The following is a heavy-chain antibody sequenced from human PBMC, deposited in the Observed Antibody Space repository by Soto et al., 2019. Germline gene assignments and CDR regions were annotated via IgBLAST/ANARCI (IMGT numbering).Heavy chain of an antibody. V-gene: IGHV4-59*01. CDR2: VHYTGST. CDR3: ARLIAAAAFDY. D-gene: IGHD6-13*01. Sequence: NPSETLSLTCTVSGASINNYYWAWIRQAPGKGLEWIGYVHYTGSTNYNPSLKSRVAMSIDSSKMQISSNLTSVTSADTAVYYCARLIAAAAFDYWGQGALVTVSS. J-gene: IGHJ4*02. CDR1: GASINNYY.